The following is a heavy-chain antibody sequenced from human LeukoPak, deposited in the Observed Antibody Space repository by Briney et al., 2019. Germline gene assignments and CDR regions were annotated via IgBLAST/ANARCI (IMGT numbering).Heavy chain of an antibody. CDR2: IYSGGST. CDR1: GFTVSSNY. D-gene: IGHD5-18*01. Sequence: GGSLRLSCAASGFTVSSNYMSWVRQAPGKGLEWVSVIYSGGSTYYADSVKGRFTISRDNSKNTLYLQMDSLRAEDTAVYYCAREESGYSYGYNYWGQGTLVTVSS. J-gene: IGHJ4*02. CDR3: AREESGYSYGYNY. V-gene: IGHV3-66*01.